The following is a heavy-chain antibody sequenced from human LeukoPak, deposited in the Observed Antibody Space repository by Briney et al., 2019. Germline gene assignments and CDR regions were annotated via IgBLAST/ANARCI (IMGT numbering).Heavy chain of an antibody. CDR1: GGSINTRSYF. CDR3: ARPAGSSWHPPENWFDP. J-gene: IGHJ5*02. D-gene: IGHD6-13*01. V-gene: IGHV4-39*01. Sequence: PSETLSLTCSASGGSINTRSYFWGWIRQSPGKGLEWIASMYYSGSTYYNPSLKSRVTISVDTSKNQFSLKLSSVTAADTAVYYCARPAGSSWHPPENWFDPWGQGTLVTVSS. CDR2: MYYSGST.